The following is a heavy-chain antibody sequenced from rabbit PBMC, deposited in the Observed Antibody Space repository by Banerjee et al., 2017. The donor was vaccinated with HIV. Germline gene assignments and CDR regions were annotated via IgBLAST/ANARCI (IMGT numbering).Heavy chain of an antibody. V-gene: IGHV1S45*01. CDR1: GFSFSSSYW. CDR2: IYAGDGSA. D-gene: IGHD1-1*01. Sequence: QEQLEESGGDLVKPEGSLTLTCTASGFSFSSSYWICWVRQAPGKGPEWIACIYAGDGSAYYASWAKGRFTISKTSSTTVTLQMTSLTAADTATYFCARSYTGGSGPLYYFNLWGPGTLVTVS. CDR3: ARSYTGGSGPLYYFNL. J-gene: IGHJ4*01.